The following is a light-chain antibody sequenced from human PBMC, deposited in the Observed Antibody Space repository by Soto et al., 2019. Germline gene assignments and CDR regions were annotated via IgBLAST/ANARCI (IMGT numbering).Light chain of an antibody. CDR2: SYN. V-gene: IGLV1-44*01. Sequence: QSVLTQPPSASGTPGQRVTISCSGSSSNIGTNTVNWYQQISGAAPKLLIYSYNERPSGVPDRFSGSKSGTSASLAISGLQSEDEGDYYCAAWDDSLNGVVFGGGTKVTVL. CDR1: SSNIGTNT. CDR3: AAWDDSLNGVV. J-gene: IGLJ2*01.